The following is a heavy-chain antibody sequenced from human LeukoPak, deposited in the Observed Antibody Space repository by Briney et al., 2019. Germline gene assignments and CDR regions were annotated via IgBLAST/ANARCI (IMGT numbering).Heavy chain of an antibody. CDR3: ARDNKGDGYHYAIFDY. D-gene: IGHD5-24*01. CDR1: GGTFSSYA. Sequence: GASVKVSCKASGGTFSSYAISWVRQAPGQGLEWMGRIIPILGIANYAQKFRGRVTITADKSTSTAYMELSSLRSEDTAVYYCARDNKGDGYHYAIFDYWGQGTLVTVSS. J-gene: IGHJ4*02. V-gene: IGHV1-69*04. CDR2: IIPILGIA.